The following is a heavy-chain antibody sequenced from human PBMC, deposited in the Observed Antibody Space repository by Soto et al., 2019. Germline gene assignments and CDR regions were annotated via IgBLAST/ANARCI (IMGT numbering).Heavy chain of an antibody. CDR3: ARGGDWGLFAC. V-gene: IGHV4-34*01. D-gene: IGHD7-27*01. CDR2: INHSGST. J-gene: IGHJ4*02. CDR1: GGSFSGYY. Sequence: QVQLQQWGAGLLKPSETLSLTCAVYGGSFSGYYWSWIRQPPGKGLEWIGEINHSGSTNYNPSLKSXXTXSXXTAKNQFSRQLSSVTAGDTDVYYCARGGDWGLFACWGQGTLVTVSS.